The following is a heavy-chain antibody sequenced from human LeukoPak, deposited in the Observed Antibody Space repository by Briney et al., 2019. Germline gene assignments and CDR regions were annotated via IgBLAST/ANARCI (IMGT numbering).Heavy chain of an antibody. CDR2: SSGSGGST. CDR3: AKEPEDYYGSESSPYYFDY. J-gene: IGHJ4*02. Sequence: PGGSLRLSCAASGFTFSSYAMSWVRQAPGKGLDWVSASSGSGGSTYYADPVKGRFTISRDNSKNTLYLQMNSLRAEDTAVYYCAKEPEDYYGSESSPYYFDYWGQGTLVTVSS. V-gene: IGHV3-23*01. CDR1: GFTFSSYA. D-gene: IGHD3-10*01.